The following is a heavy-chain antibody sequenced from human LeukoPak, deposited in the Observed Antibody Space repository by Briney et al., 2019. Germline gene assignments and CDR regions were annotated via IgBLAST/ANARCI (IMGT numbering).Heavy chain of an antibody. V-gene: IGHV2-5*02. CDR1: GFSLSTGGMG. D-gene: IGHD3-22*01. CDR2: IYWDHDK. J-gene: IGHJ4*02. CDR3: AHRLLGYYDASGFSPPFDY. Sequence: SGPTLVKPTQTLTLTCTFSGFSLSTGGMGVGWIRQPPGKALDWLALIYWDHDKRYTPSLKSRLTITKDPSKNQVILTLLNMDPVDTATYYCAHRLLGYYDASGFSPPFDYWGQGTLVTVSS.